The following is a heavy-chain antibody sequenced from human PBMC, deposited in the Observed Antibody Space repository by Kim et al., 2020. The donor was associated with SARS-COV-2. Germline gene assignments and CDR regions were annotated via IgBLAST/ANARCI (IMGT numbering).Heavy chain of an antibody. Sequence: GESLKISCKGSGYSFTSYWISWVRQMPGKGLEWMGRIDPSDSYTNYSPSFQGHVTISADKSISTAYLQWSSLKASDTAMYYCARQQYSSGWFVLGSQERDNNWFDPWGQGTLVTVSS. CDR2: IDPSDSYT. CDR1: GYSFTSYW. J-gene: IGHJ5*02. CDR3: ARQQYSSGWFVLGSQERDNNWFDP. D-gene: IGHD6-19*01. V-gene: IGHV5-10-1*01.